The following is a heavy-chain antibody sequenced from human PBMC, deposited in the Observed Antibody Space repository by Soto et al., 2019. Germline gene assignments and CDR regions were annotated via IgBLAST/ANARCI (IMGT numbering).Heavy chain of an antibody. CDR2: ISYDGSNK. J-gene: IGHJ4*02. Sequence: GGSLRLSCAASGFTFSSYGMHWVRQAPGKGLEWVAVISYDGSNKYYADSVKGRFTISRDNSKNTLYLQMNSLRAEDTAVYYCAKLYSSSPFDYWGQGILVTVSS. D-gene: IGHD6-13*01. V-gene: IGHV3-30*18. CDR1: GFTFSSYG. CDR3: AKLYSSSPFDY.